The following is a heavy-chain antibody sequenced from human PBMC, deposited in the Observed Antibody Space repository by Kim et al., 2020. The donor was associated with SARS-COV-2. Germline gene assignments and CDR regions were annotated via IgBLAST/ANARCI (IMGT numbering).Heavy chain of an antibody. V-gene: IGHV4-59*01. CDR3: ARAVATSWYSP. Sequence: SETLSLTCTVSGGSISSYHWSWIRQPPGKGLEWIGYVYNTGSTNYNPSLKSRVTISVDTSKNQFSLKLTSVTAADTAVYFCARAVATSWYSPWGQGTLVTVSS. CDR2: VYNTGST. D-gene: IGHD6-13*01. CDR1: GGSISSYH. J-gene: IGHJ5*02.